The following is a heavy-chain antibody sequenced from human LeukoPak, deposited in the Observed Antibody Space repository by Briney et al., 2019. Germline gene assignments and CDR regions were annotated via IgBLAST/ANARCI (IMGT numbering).Heavy chain of an antibody. Sequence: PGGSLRLSCAASGFTFSSYAMSWVRQAPGKGLEWVSDISGSGGSTYYADYVNGRFTISRDNSKNTRYLQMNSLRAEDTAVYYCARDIGYYDVWSGPFYYWGQGTLGTVSS. V-gene: IGHV3-23*01. CDR1: GFTFSSYA. D-gene: IGHD3-3*01. CDR3: ARDIGYYDVWSGPFYY. CDR2: ISGSGGST. J-gene: IGHJ4*02.